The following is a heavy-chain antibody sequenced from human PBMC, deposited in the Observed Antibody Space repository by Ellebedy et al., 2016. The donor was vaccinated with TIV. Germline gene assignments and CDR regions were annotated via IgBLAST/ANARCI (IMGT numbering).Heavy chain of an antibody. CDR3: ATDSRYSYGYRFNF. Sequence: ASVKISCKASGGTFSSYGINWVRQAPGQGLEWMGRIIPILGRLDYAQSFQGRVTINADKSTGTPYLELSSLRSEDTAVYYCATDSRYSYGYRFNFWGQGTLVTVSS. CDR1: GGTFSSYG. D-gene: IGHD5-18*01. CDR2: IIPILGRL. V-gene: IGHV1-69*04. J-gene: IGHJ4*02.